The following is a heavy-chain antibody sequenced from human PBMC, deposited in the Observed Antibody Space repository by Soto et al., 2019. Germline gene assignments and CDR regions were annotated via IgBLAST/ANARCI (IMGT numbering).Heavy chain of an antibody. D-gene: IGHD3-16*01. V-gene: IGHV3-21*01. Sequence: ESGGGLVKPXXTXRLXCAAXXXTXXTYTXNWXXXAXGXGLAWVSSLSSSSRDKFYADSLKAXVXLARDNANAXVFLQMDNLRGEDTAVXYXARQSWGGDGMDVWGQGTTVTV. CDR1: XXTXXTYT. J-gene: IGHJ6*02. CDR3: ARQSWGGDGMDV. CDR2: LSSSSRDK.